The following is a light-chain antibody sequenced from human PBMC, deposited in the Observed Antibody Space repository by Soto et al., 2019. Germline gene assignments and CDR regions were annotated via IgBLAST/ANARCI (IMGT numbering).Light chain of an antibody. CDR2: GAS. J-gene: IGKJ1*01. CDR3: QQYSSSSWT. Sequence: EIVLTQSPGTLSLSPGERATLSCRASQSVSSSYLAWYQQKPGQAPRLLIYGASSRATVIPDRFSGSGSGTDFTLTISSLEPEDFAVYYCQQYSSSSWTFGQGTKVEIK. CDR1: QSVSSSY. V-gene: IGKV3-20*01.